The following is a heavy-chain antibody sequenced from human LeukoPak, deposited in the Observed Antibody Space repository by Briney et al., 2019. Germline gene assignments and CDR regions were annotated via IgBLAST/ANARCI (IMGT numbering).Heavy chain of an antibody. V-gene: IGHV4-4*07. J-gene: IGHJ3*02. CDR1: GGSISSYY. Sequence: PSETLSLTCTVSGGSISSYYWSWIRQPAGKGLEWIGRIYTSGSTNYNPSLKSRVTMSVDTSKNQFSLKLSSVTAADTAVYYCARERVVVITTLRAFDIWGQGAMVTVSS. D-gene: IGHD3-22*01. CDR3: ARERVVVITTLRAFDI. CDR2: IYTSGST.